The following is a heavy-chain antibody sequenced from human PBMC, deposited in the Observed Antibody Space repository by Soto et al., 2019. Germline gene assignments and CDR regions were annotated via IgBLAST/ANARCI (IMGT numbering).Heavy chain of an antibody. V-gene: IGHV4-31*03. CDR1: GDSLINGGYY. Sequence: NPSETLSLTCTVSGDSLINGGYYWSWIRHLPGKGLEWLGYIYHTGVTYYNPSLKSRLTMSIDTSKNQFSLKLSSVTAADTAVYYCARDLTSNLNCFDPCGQGTLVTVSS. D-gene: IGHD3-10*01. CDR3: ARDLTSNLNCFDP. CDR2: IYHTGVT. J-gene: IGHJ5*02.